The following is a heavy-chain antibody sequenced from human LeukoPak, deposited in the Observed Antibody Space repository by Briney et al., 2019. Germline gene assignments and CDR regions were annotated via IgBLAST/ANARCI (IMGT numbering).Heavy chain of an antibody. CDR1: GYSISNNYY. Sequence: PSETLSLTCTVSGYSISNNYYWGWIRQPPGKGLEWVGSVYHSGSTYYNPSLMSRVTISVDTSKNQFSLKLSSVTAADTAVYYCARARVGAYLWWCWGQGTLVTVSS. CDR3: ARARVGAYLWWC. CDR2: VYHSGST. D-gene: IGHD1-26*01. J-gene: IGHJ4*02. V-gene: IGHV4-38-2*02.